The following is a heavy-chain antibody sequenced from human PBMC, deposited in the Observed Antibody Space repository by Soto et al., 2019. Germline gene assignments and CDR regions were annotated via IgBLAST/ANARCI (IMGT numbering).Heavy chain of an antibody. CDR3: PKGTAEAYQWFGP. Sequence: QVELVESGGGVVQPGRSLRLSCEASGFTFSDYGMHWVRQAPGKGLEWVAAISHDGSDRYYADSVKDRFTISRDNSKNTLYLQMNSLRSEGTAIYYCPKGTAEAYQWFGPWGQGTRVTVSS. CDR2: ISHDGSDR. CDR1: GFTFSDYG. J-gene: IGHJ5*02. D-gene: IGHD6-19*01. V-gene: IGHV3-30*18.